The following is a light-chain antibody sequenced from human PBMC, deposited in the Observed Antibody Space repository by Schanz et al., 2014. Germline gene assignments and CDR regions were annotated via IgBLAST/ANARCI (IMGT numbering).Light chain of an antibody. V-gene: IGLV1-40*01. Sequence: QSVLTQPPSVAGAPGQRVTISCTGTSSNIGAGYDVHWYQQLPGTAPRLLMFENKHRPSGVPDRFSGSKSGTSASLAISDLRSEDEADYYCAAWDDDLLFGGGTKLTVL. J-gene: IGLJ2*01. CDR3: AAWDDDLL. CDR2: ENK. CDR1: SSNIGAGYD.